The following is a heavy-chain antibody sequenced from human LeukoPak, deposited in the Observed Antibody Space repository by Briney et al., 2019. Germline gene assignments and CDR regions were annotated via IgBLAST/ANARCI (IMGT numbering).Heavy chain of an antibody. V-gene: IGHV4-38-2*02. CDR3: ARLMITFGEIRRGAFDI. CDR2: IYHSGST. CDR1: GYSISSGYY. D-gene: IGHD3-16*01. Sequence: SETLSLTCTVSGYSISSGYYWGWIRQPPGKGLGWIGSIYHSGSTYYNPSLKSRFTISVDTSKNQFSLKLSSVTAADTAVYYCARLMITFGEIRRGAFDIWGQGTMVTVSS. J-gene: IGHJ3*02.